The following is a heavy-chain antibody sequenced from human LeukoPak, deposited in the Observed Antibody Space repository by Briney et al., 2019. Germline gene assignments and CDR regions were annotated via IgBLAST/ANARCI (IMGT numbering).Heavy chain of an antibody. CDR1: GFTFSSYW. V-gene: IGHV3-7*01. CDR3: ARDPVYCGGDCYAFDY. D-gene: IGHD2-21*02. J-gene: IGHJ4*02. CDR2: IKQDGSEK. Sequence: GGSLRLSCAASGFTFSSYWMSWVRQAPGKGLEWVANIKQDGSEKYYVDSVKGRFTISKDNAKNSLYLQMNSLRAEDTAVYYCARDPVYCGGDCYAFDYRGQGTLVTVSS.